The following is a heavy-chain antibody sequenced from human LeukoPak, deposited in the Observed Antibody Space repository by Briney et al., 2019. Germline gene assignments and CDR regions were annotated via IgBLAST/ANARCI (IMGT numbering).Heavy chain of an antibody. J-gene: IGHJ5*02. V-gene: IGHV4-31*03. D-gene: IGHD3-3*01. CDR3: ARAHYDFRSGP. CDR1: GGSISSGGYY. Sequence: SETLSLTCTVSGGSISSGGYYWSWIRQHPGKGLEWIGYIYYSGSTYYNPSLKSRVTISVDTSKNQFSLKLSSVTAADTAVYYCARAHYDFRSGPWGQGTLVTVSS. CDR2: IYYSGST.